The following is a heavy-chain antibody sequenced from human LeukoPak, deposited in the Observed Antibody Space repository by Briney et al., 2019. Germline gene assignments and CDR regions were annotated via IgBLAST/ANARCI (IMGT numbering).Heavy chain of an antibody. D-gene: IGHD3-22*01. Sequence: GGSLRLSCAASGFTFSSYSMNWVRQAPGKGLEWVSVMYSGGSTYYADSVKGRFTISRDNSKNTLYLQMNNLRAEDTAVYFCERERADDSGIQWGQGTLVTVSS. V-gene: IGHV3-53*01. CDR2: MYSGGST. J-gene: IGHJ4*02. CDR3: ERERADDSGIQ. CDR1: GFTFSSYS.